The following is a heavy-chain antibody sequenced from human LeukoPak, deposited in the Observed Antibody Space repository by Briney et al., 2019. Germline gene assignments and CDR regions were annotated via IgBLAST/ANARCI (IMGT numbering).Heavy chain of an antibody. J-gene: IGHJ4*02. D-gene: IGHD3-10*01. CDR3: AREYYYGSGSLDY. V-gene: IGHV3-21*01. Sequence: GGSLRLSCAASGFTFSSYSMNWVRQAPGKGLEWVSSISSSSNYIYYADSVKGRFTISRDNAKNSLYLQMNSLRAEDTAVYYCAREYYYGSGSLDYWGQGTLVTVSS. CDR2: ISSSSNYI. CDR1: GFTFSSYS.